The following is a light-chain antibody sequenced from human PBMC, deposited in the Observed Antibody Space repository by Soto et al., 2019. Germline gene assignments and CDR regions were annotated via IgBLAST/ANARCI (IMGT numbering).Light chain of an antibody. CDR2: GVS. CDR3: NSYTPTSTVV. CDR1: SSEVGTYNY. Sequence: QSVLTQPASVSGSPGQSITISCTGTSSEVGTYNYVSWYQQHPGKAPKLMIYGVSNRPSGIPNRFSGSKSGNTASLTISGLQAEDEADYYCNSYTPTSTVVFGGGTKLTVL. V-gene: IGLV2-14*01. J-gene: IGLJ3*02.